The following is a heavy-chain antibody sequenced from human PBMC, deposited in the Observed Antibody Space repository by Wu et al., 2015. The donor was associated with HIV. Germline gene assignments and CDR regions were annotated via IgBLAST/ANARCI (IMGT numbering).Heavy chain of an antibody. CDR1: GGTFSSYA. CDR2: IIPIFGTA. J-gene: IGHJ3*02. D-gene: IGHD3-22*01. CDR3: ARSGPDYYDSSGYFLGAFDI. V-gene: IGHV1-69*13. Sequence: QVQLVQSGAEVKKPGSSVKVSCKASGGTFSSYAISWVRQAPGQGLEWMGRIIPIFGTANYAQKFQGRVTITADESTSTAYMELSSLRSEDTAVYYCARSGPDYYDSSGYFLGAFDIWGQGTMVTVSS.